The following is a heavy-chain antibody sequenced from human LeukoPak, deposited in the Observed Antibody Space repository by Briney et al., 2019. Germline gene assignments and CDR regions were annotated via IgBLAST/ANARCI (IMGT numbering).Heavy chain of an antibody. CDR2: ISGTSSTI. CDR1: GFPFSTYS. V-gene: IGHV3-48*04. J-gene: IGHJ4*02. D-gene: IGHD3-22*01. Sequence: PGGSLRLSCAASGFPFSTYSMHWVRQAPGKGLEWVSYISGTSSTIYYADSVKGRFTISRDNSKNSLYLQMNSLRTEDTALYYCAKVLGYYDSSGYYQEGGFDYWGQGTLVTVSS. CDR3: AKVLGYYDSSGYYQEGGFDY.